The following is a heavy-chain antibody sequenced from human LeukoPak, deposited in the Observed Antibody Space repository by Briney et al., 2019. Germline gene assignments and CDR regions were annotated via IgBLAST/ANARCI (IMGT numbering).Heavy chain of an antibody. J-gene: IGHJ6*03. CDR3: ARKAVAESYYYYYMDV. D-gene: IGHD6-19*01. Sequence: PGGSLRLSCAASGFTFSSYAMHWVRQAPGKGLEWVAFIHYDGSNNYYADSVKGRFTISRDNSKNTLYLQMNSLRAEDTAVYYCARKAVAESYYYYYMDVWGKGTTVTVSS. V-gene: IGHV3-30*02. CDR1: GFTFSSYA. CDR2: IHYDGSNN.